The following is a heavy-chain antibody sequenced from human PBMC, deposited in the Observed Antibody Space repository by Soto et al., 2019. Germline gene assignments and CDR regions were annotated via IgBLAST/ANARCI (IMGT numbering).Heavy chain of an antibody. V-gene: IGHV3-30*18. Sequence: VQLVESGGGVVQPGRSLRLSCAASGFTFSDYAMHWVRQAPGKGLEWVAVVSHDGRNTHYADSVKGRFTISIDSSQNTVSLELTSLCAEDTAVYYCAKGGRQWLVTSDFNYWGQGALVTVSS. CDR1: GFTFSDYA. D-gene: IGHD6-19*01. CDR2: VSHDGRNT. CDR3: AKGGRQWLVTSDFNY. J-gene: IGHJ4*02.